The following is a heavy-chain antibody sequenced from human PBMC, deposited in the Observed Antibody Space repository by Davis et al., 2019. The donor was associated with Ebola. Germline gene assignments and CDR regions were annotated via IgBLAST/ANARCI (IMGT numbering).Heavy chain of an antibody. CDR1: GISFSNYG. Sequence: GGSLRLSCAASGISFSNYGMFWVRQAPGKVMEWVAVISPDGSDKNYADSGKGRFTISRDNSKNTLDLQMNSLRPEDTAVYYCVKTRSNWWNDALEIWGRGKMVIVSS. CDR2: ISPDGSDK. V-gene: IGHV3-30*18. D-gene: IGHD2-8*02. CDR3: VKTRSNWWNDALEI. J-gene: IGHJ3*02.